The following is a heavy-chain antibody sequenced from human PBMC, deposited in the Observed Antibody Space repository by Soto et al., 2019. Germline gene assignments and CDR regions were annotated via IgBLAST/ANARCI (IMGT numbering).Heavy chain of an antibody. D-gene: IGHD3-10*01. J-gene: IGHJ6*02. Sequence: SETLSLTCAVYGGSFSGYYWSWIRQPPGKGLEWIGEINHSGSTNYNPSLKSRVTISVDTSKNQFSLKLSSVTAADTAVYYCARSMVRGRYYYGIDVWGQGTTVTVSS. CDR2: INHSGST. V-gene: IGHV4-34*01. CDR3: ARSMVRGRYYYGIDV. CDR1: GGSFSGYY.